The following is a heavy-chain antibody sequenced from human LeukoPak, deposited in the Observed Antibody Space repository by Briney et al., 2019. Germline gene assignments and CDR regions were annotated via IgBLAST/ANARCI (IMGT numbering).Heavy chain of an antibody. CDR1: GTTFSSYS. CDR3: ARRVTLVRGVDY. D-gene: IGHD3-10*01. Sequence: PGGSLRLSGAASGTTFSSYSMNWVRQAPGKGLEWVSSISSSSSYIYYADSVKGRFTISRDNAKNSLYLQMNSLRAEDTAVYYCARRVTLVRGVDYWGQGTLVTVSS. CDR2: ISSSSSYI. V-gene: IGHV3-21*01. J-gene: IGHJ4*02.